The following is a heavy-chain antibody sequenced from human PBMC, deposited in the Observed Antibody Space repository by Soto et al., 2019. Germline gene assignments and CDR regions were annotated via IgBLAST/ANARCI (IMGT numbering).Heavy chain of an antibody. CDR3: ARGSVEYSSSMWVDY. CDR2: IIPIFGTA. CDR1: GGTFSSYA. J-gene: IGHJ4*02. V-gene: IGHV1-69*13. Sequence: GASVKVSCKASGGTFSSYAISWVRQAPGQGLEWMGGIIPIFGTANYAQKFQGRVTITADESTSAAYMELSSLRSEDTAVYYCARGSVEYSSSMWVDYWGQGTLVTVPQ. D-gene: IGHD6-6*01.